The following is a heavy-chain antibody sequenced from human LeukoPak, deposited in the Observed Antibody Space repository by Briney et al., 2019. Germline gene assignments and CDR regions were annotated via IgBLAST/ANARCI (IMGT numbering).Heavy chain of an antibody. CDR1: GFTFSSYA. J-gene: IGHJ4*02. CDR2: ISSNGGST. V-gene: IGHV3-64*01. CDR3: ARGLRLGELSLFDY. D-gene: IGHD3-16*02. Sequence: GGSLRLSYAASGFTFSSYAMHWVRQAPGKGLEYVSAISSNGGSTYYANSVKGRFTISRDNSKNTLYLQMGSLRAEDVAVYYCARGLRLGELSLFDYWGQGTLVTVSS.